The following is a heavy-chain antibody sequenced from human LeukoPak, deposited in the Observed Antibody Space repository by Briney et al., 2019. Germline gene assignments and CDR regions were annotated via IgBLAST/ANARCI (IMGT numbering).Heavy chain of an antibody. CDR2: ISWDGGST. V-gene: IGHV3-43D*03. CDR1: GFTFDDYA. J-gene: IGHJ4*02. Sequence: GGSLRLSCAASGFTFDDYAMHWVRQAPGKGLEWVSLISWDGGSTYYADSVKGRFTISRDNSKNSLYLQMNSLRAEDTALYYCAKDYDSSGYGYFDYWGQGTLVTVSS. D-gene: IGHD3-22*01. CDR3: AKDYDSSGYGYFDY.